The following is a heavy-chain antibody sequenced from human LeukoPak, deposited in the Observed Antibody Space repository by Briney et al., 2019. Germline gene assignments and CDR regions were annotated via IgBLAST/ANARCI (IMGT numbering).Heavy chain of an antibody. J-gene: IGHJ4*02. CDR2: ISGSGSNTNYAVNT. Sequence: GGSLRLSCAASGFSFSIYAMSWVRQAPGKGLEWVSGISGSGSNTNYAVNTNYADSVKGRFTISRDNSKNTLYLQMNSLTAEDTAVYYCAKDQDYYDTSGTKGFDYWGQGTLVTVSS. CDR1: GFSFSIYA. V-gene: IGHV3-23*01. D-gene: IGHD1-1*01. CDR3: AKDQDYYDTSGTKGFDY.